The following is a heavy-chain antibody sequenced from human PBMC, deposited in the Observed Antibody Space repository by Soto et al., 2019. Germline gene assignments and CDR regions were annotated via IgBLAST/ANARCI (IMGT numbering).Heavy chain of an antibody. CDR2: INHSGST. CDR3: ARTYSSSWSPFEY. CDR1: GGSFSGYY. V-gene: IGHV4-34*01. Sequence: QVKLQQWGAGLLKPSETLSLTCAVYGGSFSGYYWSWIRQPPGKGLEWIGEINHSGSTNYNPSLKGRVTVSVYTSKNQFSLKLSSVTAADTAVYYCARTYSSSWSPFEYWGQGTLVTGSS. D-gene: IGHD6-13*01. J-gene: IGHJ4*02.